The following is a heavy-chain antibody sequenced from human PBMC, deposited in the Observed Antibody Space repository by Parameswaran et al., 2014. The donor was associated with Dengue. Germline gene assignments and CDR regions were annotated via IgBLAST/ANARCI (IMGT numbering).Heavy chain of an antibody. Sequence: SLKISCTASGFTFGDYAMSWFRQAPGKGLEWVGFIRSKAYGGTTEYAASVKGRFTISRDDSKSIAYLQMNSLKTEDTAVYYCTRAGSSRVYYYGMDVWGQGTTVTVSS. CDR2: IRSKAYGGTT. D-gene: IGHD2-15*01. CDR3: TRAGSSRVYYYGMDV. J-gene: IGHJ6*02. CDR1: GFTFGDYA. V-gene: IGHV3-49*03.